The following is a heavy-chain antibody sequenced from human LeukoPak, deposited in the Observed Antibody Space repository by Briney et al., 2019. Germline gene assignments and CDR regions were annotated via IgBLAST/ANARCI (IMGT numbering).Heavy chain of an antibody. CDR3: ARGRSITLLRGVAMIDGFDI. V-gene: IGHV3-21*01. Sequence: GGSLRLSCAASGFTFSSYSMNWVRQAPGKGLEWVSFIDTTTSYIYYGDSVKGRFTISRDNAKNSLYLQMNGLRAEDTAVYYCARGRSITLLRGVAMIDGFDIWGQGAMVTVSS. D-gene: IGHD3-10*01. CDR2: IDTTTSYI. CDR1: GFTFSSYS. J-gene: IGHJ3*02.